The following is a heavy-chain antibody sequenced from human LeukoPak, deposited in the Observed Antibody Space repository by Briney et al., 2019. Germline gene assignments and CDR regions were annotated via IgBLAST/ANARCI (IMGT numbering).Heavy chain of an antibody. CDR2: ISAYSGDT. CDR1: GYTFTSYG. D-gene: IGHD6-6*01. CDR3: AKVDSSSSLDY. J-gene: IGHJ4*02. Sequence: ASVKVSCKASGYTFTSYGISWVRQAPGQGLEWMGWISAYSGDTNYAQKFQGRATMTTDTSASTAYMELSSLRSEDTAVYYCAKVDSSSSLDYWGQGTLVTVSS. V-gene: IGHV1-18*01.